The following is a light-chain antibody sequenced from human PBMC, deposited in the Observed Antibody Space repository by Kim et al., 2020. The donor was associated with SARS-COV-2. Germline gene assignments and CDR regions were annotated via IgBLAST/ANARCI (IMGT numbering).Light chain of an antibody. V-gene: IGLV4-69*01. CDR2: LNSDGSH. J-gene: IGLJ3*02. Sequence: QLVLTQSPSASASLGASVKLTCTLSSGHSSYAIAWHQQQPEKGPRYLMKLNSDGSHSKGDGIPDRFSGSSSGAERYLTISSLQSEDEADYYCQTWGTGSGVFGGGTKRTVL. CDR3: QTWGTGSGV. CDR1: SGHSSYA.